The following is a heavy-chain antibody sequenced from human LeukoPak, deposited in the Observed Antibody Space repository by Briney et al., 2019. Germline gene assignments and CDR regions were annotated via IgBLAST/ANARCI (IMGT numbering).Heavy chain of an antibody. CDR1: GFTFSSYG. CDR2: IRYDGSNK. CDR3: AKVTSSGWYHIIDY. V-gene: IGHV3-30*02. Sequence: PGGSLRLSCAASGFTFSSYGMHWVRQAPGKGLEWVAFIRYDGSNKYYADSVKGRFTISRDNSKNTLYLQMNSLRAEDTAVYYCAKVTSSGWYHIIDYWGQGTLVTVSS. J-gene: IGHJ4*02. D-gene: IGHD6-19*01.